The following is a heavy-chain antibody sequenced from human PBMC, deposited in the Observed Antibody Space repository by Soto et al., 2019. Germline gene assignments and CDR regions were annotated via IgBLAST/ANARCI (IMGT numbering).Heavy chain of an antibody. CDR1: GFTFSSYA. J-gene: IGHJ3*02. CDR3: AKSWGVFGVVMGGIAFDI. V-gene: IGHV3-23*01. Sequence: GGSLRLSCAASGFTFSSYAMSWVRQAPGKGLEWVSAISGSGGSTYYADSVKGRFTISRDNSKNTLYLQMNSLRAEDTAVYYCAKSWGVFGVVMGGIAFDIWGQGTMVTVSS. D-gene: IGHD3-3*01. CDR2: ISGSGGST.